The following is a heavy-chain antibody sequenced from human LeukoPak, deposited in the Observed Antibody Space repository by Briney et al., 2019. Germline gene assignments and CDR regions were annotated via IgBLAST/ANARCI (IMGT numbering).Heavy chain of an antibody. CDR1: GYTFPNYG. CDR3: ARVNSGWNFDF. V-gene: IGHV1-18*01. CDR2: ITVYNGNT. D-gene: IGHD6-19*01. J-gene: IGHJ4*02. Sequence: ASVNVSCKPTGYTFPNYGTTWVRQSPGQGLEWMGWITVYNGNTNYGQKVQGRVSMTTDTSTNTAYLELRSLRSDDTAVYYCARVNSGWNFDFWGQGTLVTVSS.